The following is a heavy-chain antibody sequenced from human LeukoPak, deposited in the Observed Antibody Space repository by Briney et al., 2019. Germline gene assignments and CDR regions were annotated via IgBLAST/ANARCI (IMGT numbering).Heavy chain of an antibody. CDR1: GFTFSSYS. J-gene: IGHJ4*02. Sequence: GGSLRLSCAASGFTFSSYSMNWVRQAPGRGLEWVSYISSSSSTIYYADSVKGRFTVSRDNAKNSLYLQLNSLRAEDTAVYYCARDRHSSVDYWGQGTLVTVSS. V-gene: IGHV3-48*01. D-gene: IGHD3-22*01. CDR3: ARDRHSSVDY. CDR2: ISSSSSTI.